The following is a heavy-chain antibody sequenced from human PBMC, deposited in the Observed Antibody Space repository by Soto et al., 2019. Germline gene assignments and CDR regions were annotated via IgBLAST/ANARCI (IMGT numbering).Heavy chain of an antibody. CDR1: GFTFSHYA. CDR3: EKKLHFGSGTYYFYFDY. Sequence: EVQLLESGGGLVQPGGSLRLSCAASGFTFSHYAMSWVRQAPGKGLEWVSTITYSGGSTYYADSVKGRFIISRDNSKNTLYLQMNSLRVEDTAVYYCEKKLHFGSGTYYFYFDYWGQGTLVTVSS. V-gene: IGHV3-23*01. CDR2: ITYSGGST. D-gene: IGHD3-10*01. J-gene: IGHJ4*02.